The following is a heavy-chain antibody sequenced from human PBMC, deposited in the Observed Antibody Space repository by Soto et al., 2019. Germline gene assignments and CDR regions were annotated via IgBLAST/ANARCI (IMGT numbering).Heavy chain of an antibody. Sequence: PSETLSLTCTVSGGSISSGDYYWSWIRQPPGKGLEWIGYIYYSGSTYYNPSLKSRVTISVDTSKNQFSLKLSSVTAADTAVYYCARDLYYDSSGYYRSWGQGTLVTVSS. CDR1: GGSISSGDYY. CDR2: IYYSGST. D-gene: IGHD3-22*01. CDR3: ARDLYYDSSGYYRS. J-gene: IGHJ5*02. V-gene: IGHV4-30-4*01.